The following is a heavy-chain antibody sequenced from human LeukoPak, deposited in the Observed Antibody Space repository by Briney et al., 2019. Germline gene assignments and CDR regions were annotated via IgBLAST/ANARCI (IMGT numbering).Heavy chain of an antibody. J-gene: IGHJ3*02. V-gene: IGHV4-59*11. D-gene: IGHD4-17*01. CDR2: VSYTGRT. Sequence: SETLSLTCAVSDDSFSSHYWTWIRQPPGKGLEWIGYVSYTGRTNYNPSLKSRVTISIDTSKSQFSLKLTSVTAADTAVYYCARDLVTVTKGFDIWGQGTMVSVSS. CDR3: ARDLVTVTKGFDI. CDR1: DDSFSSHY.